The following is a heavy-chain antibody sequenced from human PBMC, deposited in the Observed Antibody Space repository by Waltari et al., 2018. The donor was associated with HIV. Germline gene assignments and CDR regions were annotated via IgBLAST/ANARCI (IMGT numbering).Heavy chain of an antibody. CDR2: IWYDGSNK. CDR3: ARGGEALALDY. J-gene: IGHJ4*02. CDR1: GFTFSKFG. D-gene: IGHD6-19*01. V-gene: IGHV3-33*01. Sequence: QVQLVESGGGVVQPGRSLSLSCAASGFTFSKFGMYWVSQAPGKVLEWVAIIWYDGSNKYYADSVKGRFTISRDNSKNTLYLQMNSLRAEDTAVYYCARGGEALALDYWGQGTLVTVSS.